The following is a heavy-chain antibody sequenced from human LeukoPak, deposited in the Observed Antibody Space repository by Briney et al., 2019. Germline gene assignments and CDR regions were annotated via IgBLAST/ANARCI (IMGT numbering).Heavy chain of an antibody. D-gene: IGHD6-13*01. V-gene: IGHV3-23*01. CDR2: ISGSGGST. Sequence: GGSLRLSCAASGFTFSSYAMSWVRQAPGKGLEWVSAISGSGGSTYYADSVKGRFTISRDNSKNTPYLQMNSLRAEDTAVYYCAKDSSSWSYYYYGMDVWGQGTTVTVSS. CDR1: GFTFSSYA. CDR3: AKDSSSWSYYYYGMDV. J-gene: IGHJ6*02.